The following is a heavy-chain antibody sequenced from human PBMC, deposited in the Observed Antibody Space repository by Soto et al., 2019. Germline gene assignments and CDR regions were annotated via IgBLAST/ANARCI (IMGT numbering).Heavy chain of an antibody. J-gene: IGHJ6*03. CDR3: ARHTFYDILTGTPYYYYMDV. Sequence: SETLSLTCTVSGGSISSYYWSWIRQPPGKGLEWIGYIYYSGSTNYNPSLKSRVTISVDTSKNQFSLKLSSVTAADTAVYYCARHTFYDILTGTPYYYYMDVWGKGTTVTV. CDR2: IYYSGST. V-gene: IGHV4-59*08. D-gene: IGHD3-9*01. CDR1: GGSISSYY.